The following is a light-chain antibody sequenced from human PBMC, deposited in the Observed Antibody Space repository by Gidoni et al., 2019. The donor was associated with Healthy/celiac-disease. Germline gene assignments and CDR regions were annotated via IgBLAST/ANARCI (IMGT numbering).Light chain of an antibody. CDR1: QSVSSSY. Sequence: EIVLTQSPGTLSLSPGERATLSCRASQSVSSSYLAWYQQKPGQAPRLLISGASSRATGLPDRFSGSGSGTDFTLTISRLEPEDFAVYYCQQYGSSPLVTIGPGTKVDIK. J-gene: IGKJ3*01. CDR3: QQYGSSPLVT. CDR2: GAS. V-gene: IGKV3-20*01.